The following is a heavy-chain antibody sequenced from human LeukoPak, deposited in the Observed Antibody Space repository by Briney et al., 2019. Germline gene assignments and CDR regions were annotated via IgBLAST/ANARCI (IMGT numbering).Heavy chain of an antibody. J-gene: IGHJ4*02. D-gene: IGHD3-16*01. CDR1: LDTYRRAT. CDR2: IAPILART. CDR3: ARVEYAYNSACED. V-gene: IGHV1-69*08. Sequence: ASLRVSCEASLDTYRRATIYSVRQAPRQGLECMGRIAPILARTNYAQRFQGRVTITADKSTSTAYMELTSLRSEDTAVYYCARVEYAYNSACEDWGQGTLVIVSS.